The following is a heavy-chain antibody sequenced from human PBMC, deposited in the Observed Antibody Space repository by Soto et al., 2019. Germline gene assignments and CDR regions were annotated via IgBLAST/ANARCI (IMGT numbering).Heavy chain of an antibody. V-gene: IGHV3-15*01. D-gene: IGHD3-3*01. CDR3: TTGAHGHNYDFWSGYYSLEDYYYGMDV. Sequence: PGGSLRLSCAASGFTFSNAWMSWVRQAPGKGLEWVGRIKSKTDGGTTDYAAPVKGRFTISRDDSKNTLYLQMNSLKTEDTAVYYCTTGAHGHNYDFWSGYYSLEDYYYGMDVWGQGTTVTVSS. J-gene: IGHJ6*02. CDR1: GFTFSNAW. CDR2: IKSKTDGGTT.